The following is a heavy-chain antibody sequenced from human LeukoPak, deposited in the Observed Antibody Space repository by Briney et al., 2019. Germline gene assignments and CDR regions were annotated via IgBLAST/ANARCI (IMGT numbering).Heavy chain of an antibody. CDR3: ARREDNSGYYYLAY. V-gene: IGHV1-3*01. Sequence: ASVKVSCKASGYTFISYAMHWVRQAPGQRLEWMGWINLGNANTKYSQKFQGRVTITRDTSASTAYMELSSLISEDTAVYYCARREDNSGYYYLAYWGQGTLVTVSS. CDR2: INLGNANT. CDR1: GYTFISYA. D-gene: IGHD3-22*01. J-gene: IGHJ4*02.